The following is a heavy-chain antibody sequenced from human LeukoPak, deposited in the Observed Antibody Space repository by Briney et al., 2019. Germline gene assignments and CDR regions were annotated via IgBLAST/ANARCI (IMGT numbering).Heavy chain of an antibody. CDR3: ARGGDIVVVVAATDWFDP. V-gene: IGHV1-8*01. Sequence: ASVKVSCKASGYTFTSYAINWVRQATGQGLEWMGWMNPNSGNTGYAQKFQGRVTMTRNTSISTAYMELSSLRSEDTAVYYCARGGDIVVVVAATDWFDPWGQGTLVTVSS. J-gene: IGHJ5*02. CDR2: MNPNSGNT. D-gene: IGHD2-15*01. CDR1: GYTFTSYA.